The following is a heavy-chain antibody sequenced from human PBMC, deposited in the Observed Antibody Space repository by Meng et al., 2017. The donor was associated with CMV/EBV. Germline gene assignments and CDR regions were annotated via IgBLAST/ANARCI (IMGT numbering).Heavy chain of an antibody. D-gene: IGHD3-10*01. CDR1: GGSFSGYY. Sequence: SETLSLTCAVYGGSFSGYYWSWIRQPPGKGLEWIGYIYYSGSTNYNPSLKSRVTISVDTSKNQFSLKLSSVTAADTAVYYCARDKRTGSGSYYILDGMDVWGQGTTVTVSS. J-gene: IGHJ6*02. CDR3: ARDKRTGSGSYYILDGMDV. V-gene: IGHV4-59*01. CDR2: IYYSGST.